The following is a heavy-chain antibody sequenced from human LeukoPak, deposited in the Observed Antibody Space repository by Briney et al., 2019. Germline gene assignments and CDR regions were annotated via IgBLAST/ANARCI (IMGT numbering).Heavy chain of an antibody. D-gene: IGHD1-26*01. CDR3: ARGSGSYRDY. Sequence: SETLSLTCTVSRGSISTYYWSWIRQPPGKGLEWIGCSHYSGSTNYNPSLKSRVTISVDTSKNQFSLKLSSVTAADTAVYYCARGSGSYRDYWGQGTLVTVSS. J-gene: IGHJ4*02. CDR2: SHYSGST. CDR1: RGSISTYY. V-gene: IGHV4-59*01.